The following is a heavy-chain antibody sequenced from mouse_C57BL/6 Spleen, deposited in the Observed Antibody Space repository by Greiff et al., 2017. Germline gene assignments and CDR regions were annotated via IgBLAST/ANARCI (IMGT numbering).Heavy chain of an antibody. D-gene: IGHD2-3*01. CDR1: GFTFSSYT. Sequence: EVKLVESGGGLVKPGGSLKLSCAASGFTFSSYTMSWVRQTPEKRLEWVATISGGGGNTYYPNSVTGRFTISRDNANNTLYLQMRSLRSEDTALYYCARHYDDYYVLAYWGQGTLVTVSA. J-gene: IGHJ3*01. CDR2: ISGGGGNT. CDR3: ARHYDDYYVLAY. V-gene: IGHV5-9*01.